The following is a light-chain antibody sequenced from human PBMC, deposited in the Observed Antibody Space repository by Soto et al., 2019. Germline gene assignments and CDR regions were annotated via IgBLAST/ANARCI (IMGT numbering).Light chain of an antibody. V-gene: IGKV1-5*03. CDR3: QHYNSYSEA. J-gene: IGKJ1*01. CDR1: QSLLQSNG. Sequence: MTQSPLSLPVTPGESASISCRSSQSLLQSNGHNYLAWYQQKPGKAPKLLIYKASTLKSGVPSRFSGSGSGTEFTLTISSLQPDDFATYYCQHYNSYSEAFGQGTKVDIK. CDR2: KAS.